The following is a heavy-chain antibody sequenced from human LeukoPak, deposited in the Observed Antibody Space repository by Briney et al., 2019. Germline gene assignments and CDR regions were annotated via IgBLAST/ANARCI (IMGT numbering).Heavy chain of an antibody. V-gene: IGHV4-59*02. D-gene: IGHD1-26*01. CDR2: IYHTGST. CDR1: GGSVSDYY. Sequence: SETLSLTCTISGGSVSDYYWSWIRQSPGKGLEWIGYIYHTGSTSYSPSLKSRVTISADTSQNQFSLKLSSVTAADTAVYYCARGVGAMYYMDVWGKGTTVTISS. J-gene: IGHJ6*03. CDR3: ARGVGAMYYMDV.